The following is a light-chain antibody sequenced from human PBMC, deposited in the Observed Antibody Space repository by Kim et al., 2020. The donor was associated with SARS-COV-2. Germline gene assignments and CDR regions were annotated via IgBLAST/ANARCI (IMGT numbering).Light chain of an antibody. CDR3: QQYISHPLS. CDR2: WAS. Sequence: ATINCKSSQCVLVSSINKNYFAWYQKKPGQRPKLFVYWASTRESGVSDRFSGIGSGTHFTLSFDCLQALDVAVYFCQQYISHPLSFGGGTKVYIK. CDR1: QCVLVSSINKNY. V-gene: IGKV4-1*01. J-gene: IGKJ4*01.